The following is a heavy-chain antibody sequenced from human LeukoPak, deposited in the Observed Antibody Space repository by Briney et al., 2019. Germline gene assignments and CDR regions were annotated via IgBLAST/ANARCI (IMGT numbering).Heavy chain of an antibody. CDR1: GFTFSSYW. D-gene: IGHD5-12*01. J-gene: IGHJ4*02. CDR3: ARAENSGYDYGGPDY. Sequence: GGSLRLSCAASGFTFSSYWMHCVRQAPGKGLVWVSRINTDGSSTSYADSVKGRFTISRDNAKNTLYLQMNSLRAEDTAVYYCARAENSGYDYGGPDYWGQGTLVTVSS. CDR2: INTDGSST. V-gene: IGHV3-74*01.